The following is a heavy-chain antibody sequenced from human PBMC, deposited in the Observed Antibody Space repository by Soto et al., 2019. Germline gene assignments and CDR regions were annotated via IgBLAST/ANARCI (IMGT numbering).Heavy chain of an antibody. CDR1: GDTFTFYS. CDR2: INPILSMS. D-gene: IGHD3-10*01. V-gene: IGHV1-69*02. CDR3: ASSYGSGYRAFDY. Sequence: QVQLVQSGAEVKKPGSSVRVSCKASGDTFTFYSINWVRQAPGLGLEWMGRINPILSMSNYAQRFQGRVTMTADKPTSTAYMEWSSVKCENTAMYYWASSYGSGYRAFDYGGKGALAT. J-gene: IGHJ4*02.